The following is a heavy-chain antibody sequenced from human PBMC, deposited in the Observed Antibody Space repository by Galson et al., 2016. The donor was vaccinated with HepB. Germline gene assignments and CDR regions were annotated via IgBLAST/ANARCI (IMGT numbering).Heavy chain of an antibody. D-gene: IGHD5-24*01. J-gene: IGHJ6*02. V-gene: IGHV3-21*06. CDR3: AREDAYNFGGPRPNYGMDV. CDR1: GVTFSNYI. CDR2: ISTSGNYI. Sequence: SLRLCRPASGVTFSNYIMNRVRQAPGKGLEWVSSISTSGNYIFCVDSLTRRFTISRDNVKNSLFLQMNSLRAEDTAVYYCAREDAYNFGGPRPNYGMDVWGQGTTVTVSS.